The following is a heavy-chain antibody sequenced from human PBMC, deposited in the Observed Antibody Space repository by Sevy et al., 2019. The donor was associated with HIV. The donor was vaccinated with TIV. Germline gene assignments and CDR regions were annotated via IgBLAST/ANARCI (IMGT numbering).Heavy chain of an antibody. CDR2: ISGSGDGI. D-gene: IGHD3-22*01. Sequence: GGSLRLSCAASGFDFGKYAISWVRQSPGTGLEWISVISGSGDGIKYADSVKGRFTISRDSSKNMLFLQMNSLRDEDTAVYYCARDLDYYDSSGYSRADAFDIWGQRTMVTVSS. V-gene: IGHV3-23*01. CDR1: GFDFGKYA. J-gene: IGHJ3*02. CDR3: ARDLDYYDSSGYSRADAFDI.